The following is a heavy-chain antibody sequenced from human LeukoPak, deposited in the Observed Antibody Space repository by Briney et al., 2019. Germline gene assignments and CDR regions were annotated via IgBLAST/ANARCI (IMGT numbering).Heavy chain of an antibody. Sequence: GGSLRLSCAASGFTFSSYWMSWVRQAPGKGLEWVANIKQDGSEKYYVDSVKGRFTISRDNAKNTLYLQMNSLRAEDTAVYYCAKDGSGYYTAYFDYWGQGTLVTVSS. V-gene: IGHV3-7*03. J-gene: IGHJ4*02. CDR2: IKQDGSEK. CDR3: AKDGSGYYTAYFDY. CDR1: GFTFSSYW. D-gene: IGHD3-3*01.